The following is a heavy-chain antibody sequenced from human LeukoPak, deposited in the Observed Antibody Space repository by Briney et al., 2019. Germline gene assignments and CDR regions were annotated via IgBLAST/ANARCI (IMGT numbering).Heavy chain of an antibody. CDR1: GFTFSSYA. CDR2: TSESGGST. J-gene: IGHJ3*02. CDR3: AKGRWGLTINNFDI. D-gene: IGHD3-9*01. V-gene: IGHV3-23*01. Sequence: GGSLRLSCEASGFTFSSYAMGWVRQAPGKGLEWVSVTSESGGSTHYADSVEGRFTIYRDNSKNTLYLQMNSLGGEDTAVYYCAKGRWGLTINNFDIWGQGRMVTVSS.